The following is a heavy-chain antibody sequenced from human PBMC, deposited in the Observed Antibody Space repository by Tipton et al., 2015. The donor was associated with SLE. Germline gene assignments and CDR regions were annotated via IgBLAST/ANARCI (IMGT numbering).Heavy chain of an antibody. CDR1: GGSISSSSYY. D-gene: IGHD3-3*01. V-gene: IGHV4-39*01. CDR2: IYYSGST. CDR3: ARRQEWLFAFDI. Sequence: TLSLTCTVSGGSISSSSYYWGWFRQPPGKGLEWIGSIYYSGSTYYNPSLKSRVPISVATSKNQFSLKLSSVTAADTAVYYCARRQEWLFAFDIWGQGTMVTVSS. J-gene: IGHJ3*02.